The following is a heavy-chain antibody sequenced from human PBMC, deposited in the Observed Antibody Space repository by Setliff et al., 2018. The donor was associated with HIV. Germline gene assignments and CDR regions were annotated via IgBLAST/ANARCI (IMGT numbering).Heavy chain of an antibody. Sequence: ASVKVSCKASGYTFKSYDINWVRQAPGQRPEWMARINAGNGNSEYSPKFQGRVTITADTSASTMYMELSSLRPEDTAVYYCARVGNNRLQFFDHWGQGTLVTVSS. D-gene: IGHD5-12*01. J-gene: IGHJ4*02. CDR2: INAGNGNS. CDR1: GYTFKSYD. V-gene: IGHV1-3*01. CDR3: ARVGNNRLQFFDH.